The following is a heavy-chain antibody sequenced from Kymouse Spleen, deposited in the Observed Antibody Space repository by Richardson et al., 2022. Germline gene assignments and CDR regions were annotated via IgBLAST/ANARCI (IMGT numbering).Heavy chain of an antibody. Sequence: EVQLVESGGGLVQPGRSLRLSCAASGFTFDDYAMHWVRQAPGKGLEWVSGISWNSGSIGYADSVKGRFTISRDNAKNSLYLQMNSLRAEDTALYYCAKDKGSSGWYDYYYYGMDVWGQGTTVTVSS. CDR2: ISWNSGSI. CDR3: AKDKGSSGWYDYYYYGMDV. CDR1: GFTFDDYA. D-gene: IGHD6-19*01. V-gene: IGHV3-9*01. J-gene: IGHJ6*02.